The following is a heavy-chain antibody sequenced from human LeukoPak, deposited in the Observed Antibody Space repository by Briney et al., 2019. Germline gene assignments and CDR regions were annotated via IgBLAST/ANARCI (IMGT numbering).Heavy chain of an antibody. Sequence: GGSLRLSCAASGFAFSSYEMNWVRQAPGKGLEWVSYISSSGSNIYYADSVKGRFTISRDNAKNSLYLQMNSLRAEDTAVYYCARELVRGDYYFDYWGQGTLVTVSS. D-gene: IGHD4-17*01. CDR3: ARELVRGDYYFDY. CDR2: ISSSGSNI. CDR1: GFAFSSYE. V-gene: IGHV3-48*03. J-gene: IGHJ4*02.